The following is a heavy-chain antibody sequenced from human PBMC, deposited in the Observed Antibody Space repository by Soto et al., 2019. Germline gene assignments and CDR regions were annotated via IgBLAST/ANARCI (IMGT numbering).Heavy chain of an antibody. J-gene: IGHJ6*02. CDR2: SIPIVGTA. V-gene: IGHV1-69*13. D-gene: IGHD3-3*01. CDR1: GGIFSSYA. CDR3: ARAHITVFGAVITPDYYYGMDV. Sequence: SVKVSCKGSGGIFSSYAISWVRQAPGQGLEWMGGSIPIVGTANYAQKFQGRVTITADESTSTAYMELSSLRSEDAAVYYCARAHITVFGAVITPDYYYGMDVWGQGTTVTVSS.